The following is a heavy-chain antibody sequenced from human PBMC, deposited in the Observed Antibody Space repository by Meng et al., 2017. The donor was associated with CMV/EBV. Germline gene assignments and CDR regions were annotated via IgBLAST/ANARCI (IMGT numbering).Heavy chain of an antibody. CDR2: IWYDGSSK. V-gene: IGHV3-33*06. D-gene: IGHD1-26*01. CDR1: GFTFSSYG. CDR3: AKDRSVGFMDV. Sequence: GESLKISCAASGFTFSSYGMHWVRQAPGKGLEWVAVIWYDGSSKYYADSVKGRFTIPRDNSKNTLYLQMNSLRAEDTAVYYCAKDRSVGFMDVWGQGTTVTVSS. J-gene: IGHJ6*02.